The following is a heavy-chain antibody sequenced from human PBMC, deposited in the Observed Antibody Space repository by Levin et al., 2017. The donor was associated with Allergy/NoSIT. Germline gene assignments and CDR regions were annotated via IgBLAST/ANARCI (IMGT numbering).Heavy chain of an antibody. CDR1: GFTFSSYG. CDR3: AKGFMGGYCSGGSCPSEYFQH. Sequence: GGSLRLSCAASGFTFSSYGMNWVRQAPGRGLEWVAVISDDGRNKYYADSLKGRFTISRDNSKNTLYLQMNSLRAEDTAVYYCAKGFMGGYCSGGSCPSEYFQHWGQGTLVTVSS. CDR2: ISDDGRNK. V-gene: IGHV3-30*18. J-gene: IGHJ1*01. D-gene: IGHD2-15*01.